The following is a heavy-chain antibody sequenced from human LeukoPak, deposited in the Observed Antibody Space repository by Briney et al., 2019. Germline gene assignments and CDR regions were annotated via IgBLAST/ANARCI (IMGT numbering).Heavy chain of an antibody. CDR3: ARIPEY. J-gene: IGHJ1*01. D-gene: IGHD2-2*01. V-gene: IGHV3-64*01. Sequence: GGSLRLSCAASGFDFSTYAMHWVRLTPGKGLEFVSAISKSGDDTSYGNDVKGRFTLSRDNIKNTVDLEMGSLRVDDTGIYYCARIPEYWGQGTVVTVSS. CDR2: ISKSGDDT. CDR1: GFDFSTYA.